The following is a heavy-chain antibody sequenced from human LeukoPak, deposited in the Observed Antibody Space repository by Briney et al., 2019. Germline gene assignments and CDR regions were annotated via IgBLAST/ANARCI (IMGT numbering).Heavy chain of an antibody. J-gene: IGHJ5*02. D-gene: IGHD1-26*01. CDR3: ARDRMGATRWFDP. V-gene: IGHV1-69*13. Sequence: SVKVSCKASGYTFTSYYMHWVRQAPGQGLEWMGGIIPIFGTANYAQKFQGRVTITADESTSTAYMELSSLRSEDTAVYYCARDRMGATRWFDPWGQGTLVTVSS. CDR2: IIPIFGTA. CDR1: GYTFTSYY.